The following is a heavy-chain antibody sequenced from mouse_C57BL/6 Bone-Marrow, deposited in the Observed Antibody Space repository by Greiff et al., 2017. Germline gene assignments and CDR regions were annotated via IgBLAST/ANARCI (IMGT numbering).Heavy chain of an antibody. D-gene: IGHD2-3*01. CDR1: GFTFSDAW. J-gene: IGHJ2*01. CDR2: IRNKANNHAT. V-gene: IGHV6-6*01. Sequence: EVKVEESGGGLVQPGGSMKLSCAASGFTFSDAWMDWVSQSPEKGLEWVAEIRNKANNHATYYAESVKGRFTISREDSKSSVYLQMNNLRAEDTGSYYFTSLPLYDGYLFDYWGQGTTLTVSS. CDR3: TSLPLYDGYLFDY.